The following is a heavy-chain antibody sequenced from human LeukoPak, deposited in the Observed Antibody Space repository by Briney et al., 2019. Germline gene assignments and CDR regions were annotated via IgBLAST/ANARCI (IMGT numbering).Heavy chain of an antibody. Sequence: SETLSLTCTVSGGSISSSSYYWGWVRQPPGKGLEWIGSIYYGGSTQYNPSLKSRVTISLDTSKNQFSLKLSSVTAADTAVYYCARGYYGGAADSWGQGILVIVSS. CDR2: IYYGGST. V-gene: IGHV4-39*07. CDR3: ARGYYGGAADS. CDR1: GGSISSSSYY. D-gene: IGHD3-16*01. J-gene: IGHJ4*02.